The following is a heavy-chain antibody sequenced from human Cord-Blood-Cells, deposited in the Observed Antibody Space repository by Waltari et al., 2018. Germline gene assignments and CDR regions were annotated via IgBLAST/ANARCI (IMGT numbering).Heavy chain of an antibody. D-gene: IGHD1-1*01. CDR1: GYTFTSYY. V-gene: IGHV1-46*01. J-gene: IGHJ5*02. CDR2: INPSGGST. Sequence: QVHLVQSGAEVKKPGASVTASCKASGYTFTSYYMHWSRQAPGQGLELMGIINPSGGSTSYAQKFQGRVTMTRDTSTSTVYMELSSLRSEDTAVYYCARDRVVQLERRNNWFDPWGQGTLVTVSS. CDR3: ARDRVVQLERRNNWFDP.